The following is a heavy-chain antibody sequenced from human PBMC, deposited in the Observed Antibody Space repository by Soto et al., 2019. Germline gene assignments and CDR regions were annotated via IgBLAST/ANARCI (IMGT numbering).Heavy chain of an antibody. D-gene: IGHD1-26*01. Sequence: EVQLVESGGGLVKPGGSLRLSCAASGFTFSSYSMNWVRQAPGKGLEWVSSISSSSSYIYYADSVKGRFTISRDNAKNSLYLQMNSLRAEDTAVYYCARNRLGATLGCFDYWGQGTLVTVSS. CDR2: ISSSSSYI. J-gene: IGHJ4*02. V-gene: IGHV3-21*01. CDR1: GFTFSSYS. CDR3: ARNRLGATLGCFDY.